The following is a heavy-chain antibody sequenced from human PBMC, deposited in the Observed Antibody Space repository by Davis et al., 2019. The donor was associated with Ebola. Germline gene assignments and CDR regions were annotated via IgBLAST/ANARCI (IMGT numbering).Heavy chain of an antibody. J-gene: IGHJ4*02. CDR2: ISAYNGNT. D-gene: IGHD5-12*01. Sequence: AASVKVSCKASGYTFTSYGISWVRQAPGQGLEWMGWISAYNGNTNYAQKLQGRVTMTTDTSTSTAYMELRSLRSDDTAVYYCARVYHGFLGYSGYDLDYFDYWGQGTLVTVSS. CDR1: GYTFTSYG. CDR3: ARVYHGFLGYSGYDLDYFDY. V-gene: IGHV1-18*01.